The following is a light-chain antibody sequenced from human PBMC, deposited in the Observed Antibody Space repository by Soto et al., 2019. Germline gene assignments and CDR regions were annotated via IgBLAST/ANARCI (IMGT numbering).Light chain of an antibody. J-gene: IGKJ4*01. CDR2: GAS. CDR1: QDINGR. Sequence: TQPTPSQPPLSESRRSRVTINHQTSQDINGRLNWYQQTRGRVPKLLIYGASNLESGVPSRFSGSGSGTDFTLTISGLQPEDFASYYCQQCYSPPLSLGGGTKVDSK. CDR3: QQCYSPPLS. V-gene: IGKV1-39*01.